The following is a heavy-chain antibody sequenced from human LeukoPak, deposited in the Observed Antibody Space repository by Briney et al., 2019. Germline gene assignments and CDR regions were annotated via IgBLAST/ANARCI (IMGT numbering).Heavy chain of an antibody. Sequence: GGSLRLSCAASGFTFSSYWMSWVRQAPGKGLEWVANIKQDGSEKYYVDSVKGRYTISRDNAENSLYLQMNSLRAEDTAVYYCASPGEGGRLWDFDYWGQGALVTVSS. J-gene: IGHJ4*02. V-gene: IGHV3-7*01. CDR3: ASPGEGGRLWDFDY. CDR1: GFTFSSYW. D-gene: IGHD2-21*01. CDR2: IKQDGSEK.